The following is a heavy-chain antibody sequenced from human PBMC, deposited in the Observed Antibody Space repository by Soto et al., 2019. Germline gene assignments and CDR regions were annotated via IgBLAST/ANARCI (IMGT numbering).Heavy chain of an antibody. D-gene: IGHD3-16*01. CDR2: INEDGSEK. CDR1: GFSFSLFW. CDR3: ARTGWQQYSYYFDY. V-gene: IGHV3-7*03. Sequence: GGSLRLSCAASGFSFSLFWMSWVRQTPGKGLEWVANINEDGSEKFFADSVKGRFTISRDNAKNSLSLQMNSLTADDTAVYYCARTGWQQYSYYFDYWGQGTLVTVSS. J-gene: IGHJ4*02.